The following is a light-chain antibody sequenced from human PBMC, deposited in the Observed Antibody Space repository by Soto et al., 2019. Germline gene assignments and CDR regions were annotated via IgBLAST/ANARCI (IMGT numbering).Light chain of an antibody. CDR3: QQSLTMPIT. V-gene: IGKV1-39*01. J-gene: IGKJ5*01. CDR1: QSINNY. CDR2: SAS. Sequence: DIQMTQSPASLSVSVGDRVTITCRASQSINNYLNWYLQRPGQAPKLLIRSASTLQRGVPSRFSGSGSRTEFTLTIADLQPDDVGTYYCQQSLTMPITFGHGTRLEI.